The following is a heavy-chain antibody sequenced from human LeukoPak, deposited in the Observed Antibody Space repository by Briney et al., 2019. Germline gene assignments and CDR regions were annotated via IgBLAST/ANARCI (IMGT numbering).Heavy chain of an antibody. J-gene: IGHJ3*02. V-gene: IGHV4-4*02. CDR3: ARDYALAYQLLYSDAFDI. D-gene: IGHD2-2*02. CDR1: GGSISTTDW. CDR2: IYHGGST. Sequence: PSETLSLTCAVSGGSISTTDWWSWVRQPPGKGLEWIRQIYHGGSTNYNPSLKSRVTISVDTSKNQFSLKLSSVTAADTAVYYCARDYALAYQLLYSDAFDIWGQGTMVTVSS.